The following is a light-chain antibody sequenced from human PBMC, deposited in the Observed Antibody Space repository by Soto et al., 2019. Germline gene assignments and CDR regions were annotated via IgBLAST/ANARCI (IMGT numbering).Light chain of an antibody. CDR1: SSNLGSNT. CDR3: ASWDDSLNAYV. J-gene: IGLJ1*01. Sequence: QSVLTQPPSASGTPGQTVTISCSGSSSNLGSNTVNWYQHLPGTTPKLLIYSNEQRASGVPDRFSGSKSGAVASLAISGLQSGDETDYYWASWDDSLNAYVFGTGTKLTVL. V-gene: IGLV1-44*01. CDR2: SNE.